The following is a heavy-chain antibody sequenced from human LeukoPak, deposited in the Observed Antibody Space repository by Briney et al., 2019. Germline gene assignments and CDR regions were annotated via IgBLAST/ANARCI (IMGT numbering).Heavy chain of an antibody. D-gene: IGHD3-10*01. CDR1: GGSFSGYY. CDR3: ARARAMVHSYYFDY. J-gene: IGHJ4*02. V-gene: IGHV4-34*01. CDR2: IHYSGSA. Sequence: SETLSLTCAVYGGSFSGYYWTWIRQPPGKGLEWIGEIHYSGSATYNPSLKSRVTISVDTSKNQFSLKMNSVTAADTAVYYCARARAMVHSYYFDYWGQGTLVTVSS.